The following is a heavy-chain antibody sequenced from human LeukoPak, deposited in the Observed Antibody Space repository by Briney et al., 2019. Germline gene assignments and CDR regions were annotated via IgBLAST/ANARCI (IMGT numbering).Heavy chain of an antibody. CDR2: IRNKANSYTT. CDR3: LRAGLRTTPYYFDS. Sequence: PGGSLRLYCPASRFTFMPLHMDWIHQAPGKGLEWVGRIRNKANSYTTEYAASVKGRFTISRDDSKNSLYLQMNSLKTEDTAVYYCLRAGLRTTPYYFDSWGQGTLVTVSS. D-gene: IGHD1-7*01. CDR1: RFTFMPLH. J-gene: IGHJ4*02. V-gene: IGHV3-72*01.